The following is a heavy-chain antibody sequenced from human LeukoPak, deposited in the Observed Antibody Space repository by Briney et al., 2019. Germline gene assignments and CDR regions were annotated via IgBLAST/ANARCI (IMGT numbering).Heavy chain of an antibody. CDR1: GFTFSSYW. V-gene: IGHV3-7*01. Sequence: GGSLRLSCAASGFTFSSYWMSWVRQAPGKGLEWVANIKQDGSEKYYVDSVKGRFTISRDNAKNSLYLQMNSLRAEDTAVYYCARDRSRYSCGWGSAFDIWGQGTMVTVSS. CDR2: IKQDGSEK. J-gene: IGHJ3*02. D-gene: IGHD5-18*01. CDR3: ARDRSRYSCGWGSAFDI.